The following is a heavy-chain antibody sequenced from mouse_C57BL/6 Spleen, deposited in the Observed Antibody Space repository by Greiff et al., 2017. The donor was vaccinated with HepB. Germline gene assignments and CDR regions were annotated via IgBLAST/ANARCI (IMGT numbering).Heavy chain of an antibody. D-gene: IGHD1-1*01. Sequence: VQLQQPGAELVKPGASVKMSCKASGYTFTSYWITWVKQRPGQGLEWIGDIYPGSGSTNYNEKFKSKATLTVDTSSSTAYMQLSSLTSEDSAVYYCARKEVFITAWYFDVWGTGTTVTVSS. V-gene: IGHV1-55*01. CDR1: GYTFTSYW. CDR3: ARKEVFITAWYFDV. CDR2: IYPGSGST. J-gene: IGHJ1*03.